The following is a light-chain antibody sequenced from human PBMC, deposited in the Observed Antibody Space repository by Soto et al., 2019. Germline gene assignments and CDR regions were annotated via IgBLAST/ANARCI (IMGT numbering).Light chain of an antibody. Sequence: EIVMTQSPATLSVSPGERATLSCRASESVNNNLAWYQQKPGQPPRLLIYLASIMATGIPARFSGSGSGTEFTLTISSLQPEDFAVYYCQQYNKWPRSFGGGTKAEL. CDR3: QQYNKWPRS. J-gene: IGKJ4*01. V-gene: IGKV3D-15*01. CDR1: ESVNNN. CDR2: LAS.